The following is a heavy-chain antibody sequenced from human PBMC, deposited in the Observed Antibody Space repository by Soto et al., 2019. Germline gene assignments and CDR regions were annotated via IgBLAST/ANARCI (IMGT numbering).Heavy chain of an antibody. CDR3: ARGLLWFGELDYYGMDV. CDR1: GFTFSSYS. V-gene: IGHV3-21*01. Sequence: PGGSLRLSCAASGFTFSSYSMNWVRQAPGKGLEWVSSISSSSSYIYYADSVKGRFTISRDNAKNSLYLQMNSLRAEDTAVYYCARGLLWFGELDYYGMDVWGQGTTVTVSS. J-gene: IGHJ6*02. CDR2: ISSSSSYI. D-gene: IGHD3-10*01.